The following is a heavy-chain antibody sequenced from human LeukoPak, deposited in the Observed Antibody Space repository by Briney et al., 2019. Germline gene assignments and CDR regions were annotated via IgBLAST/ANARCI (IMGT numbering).Heavy chain of an antibody. CDR1: GGTFSSYA. CDR3: ARDRYCSSTSCYLVD. J-gene: IGHJ4*02. V-gene: IGHV1-69*06. CDR2: IIPIFGTA. D-gene: IGHD2-2*01. Sequence: SVKVSCKATGGTFSSYAISWVRQAPGQGLEWMGGIIPIFGTANYAQKFQGRVTITADKSTSTAYMELSSLRSEDTAVYYCARDRYCSSTSCYLVDWGQGTLVTVSS.